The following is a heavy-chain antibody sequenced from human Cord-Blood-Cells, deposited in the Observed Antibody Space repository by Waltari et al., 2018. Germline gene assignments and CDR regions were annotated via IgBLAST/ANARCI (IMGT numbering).Heavy chain of an antibody. CDR1: GGSISSYY. J-gene: IGHJ5*02. V-gene: IGHV4-59*01. CDR3: ARSPITMVRGVIGWFDP. Sequence: QVQLQESGPGLVKPSETLSLTCTVSGGSISSYYWSWIRQPPGKGLEWIGYIYYSGSTNHHPSLKSRVTISVDTSKNQFSLKLSSVTAADTAVYYCARSPITMVRGVIGWFDPWGQGTLVTVSS. D-gene: IGHD3-10*01. CDR2: IYYSGST.